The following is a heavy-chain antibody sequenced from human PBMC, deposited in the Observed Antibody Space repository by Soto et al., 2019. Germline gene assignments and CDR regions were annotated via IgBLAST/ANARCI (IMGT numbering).Heavy chain of an antibody. CDR2: IIPIFGIA. CDR3: AREDRDRETGLVPAAIDGMDV. J-gene: IGHJ6*02. V-gene: IGHV1-69*08. Sequence: QVQLVQSGAEVKKPGSSVKVSCKASGGTFSRYSITWVRQAPGHGLEWIGRIIPIFGIASYAQKFQGRVTIPAAESTRTDYMELRSLSSDDTAVYYCAREDRDRETGLVPAAIDGMDVWGQGTTVTVSS. CDR1: GGTFSRYS. D-gene: IGHD2-2*01.